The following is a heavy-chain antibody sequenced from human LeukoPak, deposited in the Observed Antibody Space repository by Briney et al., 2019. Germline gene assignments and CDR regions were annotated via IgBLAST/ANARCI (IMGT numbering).Heavy chain of an antibody. V-gene: IGHV1-2*02. D-gene: IGHD3-16*02. CDR1: GYTFTSYD. CDR2: MNPNSGGT. J-gene: IGHJ4*02. Sequence: ASVKVSCKASGYTFTSYDINWVRQATGQGLEWMGWMNPNSGGTNYAQKFQGRVTMTRDTSISTAYMELSRLRSDDTAVYYCASMGPYYDYVWGSYRFSQTPTYYWGQGTLVTVSS. CDR3: ASMGPYYDYVWGSYRFSQTPTYY.